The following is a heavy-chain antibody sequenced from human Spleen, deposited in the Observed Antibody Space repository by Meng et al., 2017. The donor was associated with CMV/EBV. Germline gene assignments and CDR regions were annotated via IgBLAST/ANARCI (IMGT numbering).Heavy chain of an antibody. CDR3: ARGYSGTYRVDY. V-gene: IGHV3-74*01. CDR2: INLDGSST. Sequence: GESLKISCAASGFTFSSYWMHWVRQVPGKGLVWVSCINLDGSSTTYADSVKGRFTISRDNVKNTLYLQMSSLRAEDTAVYYCARGYSGTYRVDYWGQGTLVTVSS. J-gene: IGHJ4*02. CDR1: GFTFSSYW. D-gene: IGHD1-26*01.